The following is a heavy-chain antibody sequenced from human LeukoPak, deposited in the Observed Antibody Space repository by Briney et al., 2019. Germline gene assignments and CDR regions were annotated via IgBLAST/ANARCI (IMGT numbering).Heavy chain of an antibody. V-gene: IGHV4-4*02. J-gene: IGHJ3*01. CDR3: ARDCNGGPCYGAFAV. CDR2: ISHTENT. D-gene: IGHD2-15*01. Sequence: SGTLSLTCAVSGDSISSSNWWSWVRQPPGKGLEWIAEISHTENTNYNPSLESRVTISPDKSKNQLSLTLNSVTAADTAVYFCARDCNGGPCYGAFAVWGQGSMVTVSS. CDR1: GDSISSSNW.